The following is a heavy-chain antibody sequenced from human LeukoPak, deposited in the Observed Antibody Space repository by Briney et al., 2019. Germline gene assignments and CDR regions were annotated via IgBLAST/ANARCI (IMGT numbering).Heavy chain of an antibody. CDR3: ARVWARRDGYNWFDY. D-gene: IGHD5-24*01. J-gene: IGHJ4*02. CDR2: TYYRSKWYN. V-gene: IGHV6-1*01. CDR1: GDSVSSNSAA. Sequence: SQTLSLTCAISGDSVSSNSAARNWIRQSPSRSLEWLGRTYYRSKWYNDYAVSVKSRITINPDTSKNQFSLQLNSVTPEDTAVYYCARVWARRDGYNWFDYWGQGTLVTVSS.